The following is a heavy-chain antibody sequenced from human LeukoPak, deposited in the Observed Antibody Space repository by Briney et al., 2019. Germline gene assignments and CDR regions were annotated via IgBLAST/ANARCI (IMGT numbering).Heavy chain of an antibody. J-gene: IGHJ6*01. CDR1: GFTIGTSC. V-gene: IGHV3-15*01. CDR2: IKSEGEGATT. D-gene: IGHD2-2*01. Sequence: GGSLRLSCVSSGFTIGTSCMSWVRQAPGKGLEWLGHIKSEGEGATTDYAAPAKGRFAIPRDDSKNMISLQRSSLKIDDTASYYCIAHMPYFYGFDVWGKGATVTVSS. CDR3: IAHMPYFYGFDV.